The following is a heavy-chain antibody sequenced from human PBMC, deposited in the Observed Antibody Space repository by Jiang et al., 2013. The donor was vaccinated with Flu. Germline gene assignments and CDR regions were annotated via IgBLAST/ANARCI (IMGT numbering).Heavy chain of an antibody. V-gene: IGHV1-69*06. CDR2: IVPISGTD. CDR1: GDIFSNSA. Sequence: GAEVKKPGSSVKVSCKASGDIFSNSAITWVRQAPGQGLEWMGGIVPISGTDNYAQQFQGRVTITADTSTSTAYMELSSLTSEDTAIYYCARKGIAVANNWFDPWGQGTLITVSS. CDR3: ARKGIAVANNWFDP. J-gene: IGHJ5*02. D-gene: IGHD6-19*01.